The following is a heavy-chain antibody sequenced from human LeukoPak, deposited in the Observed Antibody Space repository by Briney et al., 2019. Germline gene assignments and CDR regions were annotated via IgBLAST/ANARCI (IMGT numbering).Heavy chain of an antibody. CDR3: ARRSGSYYDI. CDR2: IYYSGST. J-gene: IGHJ4*02. V-gene: IGHV4-39*01. D-gene: IGHD1-26*01. CDR1: GGSISSSSYY. Sequence: SQTLSLTCTVSGGSISSSSYYWGWIRQPPGKGLEWIGSIYYSGSTYYNPSLKSRVTISVDTSKNQFSLKLSSVTAADTAVYYCARRSGSYYDIWGQGTLVTVSS.